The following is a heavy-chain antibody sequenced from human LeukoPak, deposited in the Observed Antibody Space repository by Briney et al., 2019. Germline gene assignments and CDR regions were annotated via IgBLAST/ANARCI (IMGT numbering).Heavy chain of an antibody. J-gene: IGHJ6*03. D-gene: IGHD3-10*01. V-gene: IGHV4-4*02. CDR1: GGSISSSNW. CDR3: ARHGSGSQLYYYYYMDV. CDR2: INHSGST. Sequence: SETLSLTCAVSGGSISSSNWWSWVRQPPGKGLEWIGEINHSGSTNYNPSLKSRVTISVDTSKNQFSLKLSSVTAADTAVYYCARHGSGSQLYYYYYMDVWGKGTTVTVSS.